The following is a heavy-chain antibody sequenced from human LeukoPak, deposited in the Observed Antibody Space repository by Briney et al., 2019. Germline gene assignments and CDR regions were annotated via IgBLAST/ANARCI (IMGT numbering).Heavy chain of an antibody. J-gene: IGHJ4*02. CDR2: IYPGDSDT. CDR1: GYSFTSYW. D-gene: IGHD3-22*01. Sequence: GESLKISCKGSGYSFTSYWIGWVRQMPGKGLEWMGIIYPGDSDTRYSPSLQGQVTISADKSISTAYLQWSSLKASDTALYYCAINYYDSSGYYYLGYWGQGTLVTVSS. V-gene: IGHV5-51*01. CDR3: AINYYDSSGYYYLGY.